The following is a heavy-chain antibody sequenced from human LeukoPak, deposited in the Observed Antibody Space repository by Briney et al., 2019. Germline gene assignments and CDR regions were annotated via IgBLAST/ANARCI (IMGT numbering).Heavy chain of an antibody. CDR3: ARTAARRFDY. V-gene: IGHV1-46*01. CDR2: INPTGGST. Sequence: ASVKVSCKASGYTFPSYFMHWERQAPGQGLEWMGIINPTGGSTTYAQKFQGRVTMTGDTSTSTVYMELSSLRSDDTAVYYCARTAARRFDYWGQGTLVTVSS. CDR1: GYTFPSYF. J-gene: IGHJ4*02. D-gene: IGHD6-6*01.